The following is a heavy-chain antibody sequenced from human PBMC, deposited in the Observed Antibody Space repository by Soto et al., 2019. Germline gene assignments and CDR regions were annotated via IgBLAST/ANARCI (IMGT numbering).Heavy chain of an antibody. Sequence: PSETLSLTCAVYGGSFSGYYWSWIRQPPGKGLEWIGEINHSGGTNYNPSLKSRVTISVDTSKNQFSLKLSSVTAADTAVYYCARGPRLCFDYWGQGTLVTVSS. J-gene: IGHJ4*02. D-gene: IGHD3-16*01. CDR1: GGSFSGYY. CDR2: INHSGGT. CDR3: ARGPRLCFDY. V-gene: IGHV4-34*01.